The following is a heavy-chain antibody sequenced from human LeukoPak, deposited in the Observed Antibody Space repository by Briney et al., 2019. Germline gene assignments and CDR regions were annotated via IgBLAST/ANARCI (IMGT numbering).Heavy chain of an antibody. CDR3: ARDGGCSGGSCYEDYFDY. D-gene: IGHD2-15*01. CDR1: GGSISSYY. Sequence: SETLSRNCTVSGGSISSYYWSWIRQPAGKGLEWIGRIYTSGSTNYNPSLKSRVTMSVDTSKNQFSLKLSSVTAADTAVYYCARDGGCSGGSCYEDYFDYWGQGTLVTVSS. V-gene: IGHV4-4*07. CDR2: IYTSGST. J-gene: IGHJ4*02.